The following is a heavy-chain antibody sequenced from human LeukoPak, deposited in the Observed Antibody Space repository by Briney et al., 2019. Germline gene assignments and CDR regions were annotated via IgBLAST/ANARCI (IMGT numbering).Heavy chain of an antibody. D-gene: IGHD2-2*01. Sequence: PSETLSLTCTVSGGSISSGDYYWSWIRQPPGKGLEWIGYIYYSGSTYYNPSLKSRVTISVDTSKNQFSLKLSSVTAADTAVYYCARDFRQYHLDWFDPWGQGTLVTVSS. CDR3: ARDFRQYHLDWFDP. CDR1: GGSISSGDYY. CDR2: IYYSGST. V-gene: IGHV4-30-4*08. J-gene: IGHJ5*02.